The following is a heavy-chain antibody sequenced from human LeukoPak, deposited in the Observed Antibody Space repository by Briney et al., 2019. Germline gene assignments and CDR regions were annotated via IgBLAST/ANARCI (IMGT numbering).Heavy chain of an antibody. J-gene: IGHJ5*01. CDR2: IYDNGYT. D-gene: IGHD3-10*02. Sequence: SETLSLTCAVSGGSISNYYWSWIRQAPGKGLELIGAIYDNGYTDYNPSLKSRVIISVDTSKNQFSLTVSSVTAADTAVYYCARRTNVGGGWFDSWGQGTLVTVSS. CDR1: GGSISNYY. CDR3: ARRTNVGGGWFDS. V-gene: IGHV4-59*12.